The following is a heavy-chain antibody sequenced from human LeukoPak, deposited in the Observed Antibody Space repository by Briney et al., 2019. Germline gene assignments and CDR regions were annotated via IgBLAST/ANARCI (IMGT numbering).Heavy chain of an antibody. CDR2: VTGSGGSP. Sequence: GGSLRLSCAASGFIFSSYVMSWVRQAPGRGLEWVSAVTGSGGSPYYAGSVQGRFTISRDNSKNTLYLQMNSLRAEDTAVYYCARSTMVRGVMRFFDYWGQGTLVTVSS. J-gene: IGHJ4*02. D-gene: IGHD3-10*01. V-gene: IGHV3-23*01. CDR1: GFIFSSYV. CDR3: ARSTMVRGVMRFFDY.